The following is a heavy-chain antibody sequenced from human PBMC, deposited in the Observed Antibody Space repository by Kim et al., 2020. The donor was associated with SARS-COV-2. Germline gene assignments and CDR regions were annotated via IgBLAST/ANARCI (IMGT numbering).Heavy chain of an antibody. J-gene: IGHJ6*01. CDR3: ARGGCGGDCYQYYYYYGM. CDR2: IYYSGST. D-gene: IGHD2-21*01. V-gene: IGHV4-59*13. Sequence: SETLSLTCTVSGGSISSYYWSWIRQPPGKGLEWIGYIYYSGSTNYNPSLKSRVTISVDTSKNQFSLKLSSVTAADTAVYYCARGGCGGDCYQYYYYYGM. CDR1: GGSISSYY.